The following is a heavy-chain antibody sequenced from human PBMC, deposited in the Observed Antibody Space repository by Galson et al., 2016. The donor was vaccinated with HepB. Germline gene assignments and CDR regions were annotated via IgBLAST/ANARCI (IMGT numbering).Heavy chain of an antibody. J-gene: IGHJ4*02. Sequence: SLRLSCAASGFRVSGNDMNWVRQAPGKGLEWVSIIYSGGRTYSADSVTGRFTISRENSKNTVYLQMDRLGAEDTAVNYCAKAYGVDSYHFNDWGQGTLVIVSS. CDR1: GFRVSGND. CDR2: IYSGGRT. D-gene: IGHD4-17*01. CDR3: AKAYGVDSYHFND. V-gene: IGHV3-53*01.